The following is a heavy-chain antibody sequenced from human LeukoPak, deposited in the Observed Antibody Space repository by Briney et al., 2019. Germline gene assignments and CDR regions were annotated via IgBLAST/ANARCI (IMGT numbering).Heavy chain of an antibody. Sequence: GASVKVSCKASGYTFTGYYMHWVRQAPGQGLEWMGRINPNSGGTNYAQKFQGRVTMTRDTSISTAYMELSRLRSDDTAVYYCASILEPTNKRGGVNDYWGQGTLVTVSS. CDR2: INPNSGGT. D-gene: IGHD1-1*01. J-gene: IGHJ4*02. V-gene: IGHV1-2*06. CDR1: GYTFTGYY. CDR3: ASILEPTNKRGGVNDY.